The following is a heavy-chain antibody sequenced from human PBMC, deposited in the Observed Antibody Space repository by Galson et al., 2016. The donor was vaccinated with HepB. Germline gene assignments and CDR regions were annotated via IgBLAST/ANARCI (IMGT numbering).Heavy chain of an antibody. V-gene: IGHV3-30*18. CDR2: ISFDGSYK. D-gene: IGHD1-26*01. CDR3: AKMGGATTGDY. Sequence: SLRLSCAASGFIFSSYAMHWVRQAPGKGLEWVALISFDGSYKHYVDSVKGRFTISRDNSRNTLHMQMLSLRVEDTAVYYCAKMGGATTGDYWGQGTLVTVSS. CDR1: GFIFSSYA. J-gene: IGHJ4*02.